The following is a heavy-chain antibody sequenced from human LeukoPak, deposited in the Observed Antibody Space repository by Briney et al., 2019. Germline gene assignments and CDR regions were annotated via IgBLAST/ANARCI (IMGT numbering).Heavy chain of an antibody. J-gene: IGHJ4*02. Sequence: PGGSLRLSCAASGFTFSSYSMNWIRQAPGKGLEWVSSISSSSSYIYYADSVKGRFTISRDNSKNTLYLQMNSLRAEDTAVYYCAKANYDILTGSFDYWGQGTLVTVSS. CDR2: ISSSSSYI. CDR1: GFTFSSYS. D-gene: IGHD3-9*01. CDR3: AKANYDILTGSFDY. V-gene: IGHV3-21*01.